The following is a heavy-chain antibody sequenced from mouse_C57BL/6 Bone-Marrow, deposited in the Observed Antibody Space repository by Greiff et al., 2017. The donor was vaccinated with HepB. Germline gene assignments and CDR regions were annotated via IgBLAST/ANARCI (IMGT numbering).Heavy chain of an antibody. CDR1: GYSITSGYY. Sequence: EVQRVESGPGLVKPSQSLSLTCSVTGYSITSGYYWNWIRQFPGNKLEWMGYISYDGSNNYNPSLKNRISITRDTSKNQFFLKLNSVTTEDTATYDCARAGTVHYWGQGTTLTVSS. D-gene: IGHD4-1*01. CDR3: ARAGTVHY. J-gene: IGHJ2*01. CDR2: ISYDGSN. V-gene: IGHV3-6*01.